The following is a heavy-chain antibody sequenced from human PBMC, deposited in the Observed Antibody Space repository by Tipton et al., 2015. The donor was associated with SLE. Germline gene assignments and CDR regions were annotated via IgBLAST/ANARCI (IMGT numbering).Heavy chain of an antibody. CDR1: GGSITTKNYF. Sequence: TLSLTCSVSGGSITTKNYFWSWVRQPAGKGLEWIAHIYTGGGTNYNPSLKSRITLSLDTSKNQFSLRVNSVTAADTAVYYCARHDGFSVALYHYYYMDVWGTGTTVIVSS. CDR2: IYTGGGT. J-gene: IGHJ6*03. V-gene: IGHV4-61*09. D-gene: IGHD6-19*01. CDR3: ARHDGFSVALYHYYYMDV.